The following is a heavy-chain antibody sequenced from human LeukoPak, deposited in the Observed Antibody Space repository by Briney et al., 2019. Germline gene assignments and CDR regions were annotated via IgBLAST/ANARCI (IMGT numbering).Heavy chain of an antibody. V-gene: IGHV3-53*01. Sequence: GGSLRLSCAASGIAVTTNYMSWVRQAPGKGLEWVSVIYLGGGTHHADSVKGRFTISRDYSMNTLYLEVNSLRVEDTAIYYCASPSNNSRYAFDYWGQGTLVTVSS. D-gene: IGHD3-22*01. CDR3: ASPSNNSRYAFDY. CDR2: IYLGGGT. J-gene: IGHJ4*02. CDR1: GIAVTTNY.